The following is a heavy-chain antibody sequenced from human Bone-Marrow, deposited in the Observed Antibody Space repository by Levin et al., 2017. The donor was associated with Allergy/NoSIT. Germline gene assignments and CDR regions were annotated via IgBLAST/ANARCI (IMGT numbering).Heavy chain of an antibody. CDR1: GGTLSSYI. Sequence: KISCKASGGTLSSYIINWVRQAPGQGLEWMGRITPILGTANNAQKFQGRVTITADKSTSTAYMELSSLGSEDTAVYYCATQQWQVLTYGDYYGLDVWGQGTTVTVSS. V-gene: IGHV1-69*08. CDR2: ITPILGTA. CDR3: ATQQWQVLTYGDYYGLDV. J-gene: IGHJ6*02. D-gene: IGHD6-19*01.